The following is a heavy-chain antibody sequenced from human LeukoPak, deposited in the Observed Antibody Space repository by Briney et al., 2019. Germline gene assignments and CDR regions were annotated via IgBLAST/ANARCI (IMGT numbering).Heavy chain of an antibody. CDR1: GFTFSSYG. D-gene: IGHD3-10*01. CDR3: ARSKSSLTADFDY. V-gene: IGHV3-30*02. Sequence: PGGSLRLSCAASGFTFSSYGMHWVRQAPGKGLEWVTFIRYDGSNKYYADSVKGRFTISRDNSKNTLYLRMNSLRAEDTAVYYCARSKSSLTADFDYWGQGTLVTVSS. J-gene: IGHJ4*02. CDR2: IRYDGSNK.